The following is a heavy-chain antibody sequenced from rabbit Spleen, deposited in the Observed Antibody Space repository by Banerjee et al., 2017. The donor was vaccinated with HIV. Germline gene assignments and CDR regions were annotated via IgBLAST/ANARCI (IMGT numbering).Heavy chain of an antibody. CDR3: ASSGYYDYADLYYAAMDL. CDR1: GVDFSNAK. J-gene: IGHJ6*01. Sequence: QEQLVESGGGLVTLGGSLKLSCKASGVDFSNAKMNWVRQAPGKGLEWIGVIAPGDGSTDYANWVNDRFTISLDNAQNTVFLQMTSLTAADTATYFCASSGYYDYADLYYAAMDLWGPGTLVTVS. CDR2: IAPGDGST. V-gene: IGHV1S47*01. D-gene: IGHD1-1*01.